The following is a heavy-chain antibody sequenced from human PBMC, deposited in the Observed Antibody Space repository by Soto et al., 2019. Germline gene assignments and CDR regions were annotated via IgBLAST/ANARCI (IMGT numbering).Heavy chain of an antibody. CDR2: IYYSGST. CDR1: GVSISGSSYY. D-gene: IGHD6-13*01. V-gene: IGHV4-39*01. J-gene: IGHJ4*02. Sequence: SETLSLTCTVSGVSISGSSYYWGWNRQPPGKGLEWIGSIYYSGSTYYNPSLKSRVTISVDTSKNQFSLKLSSVTAADTAVYYCARPNSSSWLYFDYWGQGTLVTVSS. CDR3: ARPNSSSWLYFDY.